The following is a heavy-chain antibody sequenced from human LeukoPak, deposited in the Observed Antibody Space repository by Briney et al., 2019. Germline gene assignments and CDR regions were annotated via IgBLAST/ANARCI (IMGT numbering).Heavy chain of an antibody. CDR3: ARVRCSSNSCFPDY. CDR1: GFTFSTYW. J-gene: IGHJ4*02. CDR2: IKQDGSDK. D-gene: IGHD2-2*01. V-gene: IGHV3-7*01. Sequence: GGTLRLSCAASGFTFSTYWMSWVRQAPGKGLEWVANIKQDGSDKYYVDSVKGRFTISRDNAKNSLFLQMNSLRAEDTAVYYCARVRCSSNSCFPDYWGQGTLVTVSS.